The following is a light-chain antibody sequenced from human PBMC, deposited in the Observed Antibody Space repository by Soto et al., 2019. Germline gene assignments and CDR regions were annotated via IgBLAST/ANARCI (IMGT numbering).Light chain of an antibody. Sequence: DIQMTQSPSTLSASLGDRVTITCRASQSISRWLAWYQQKPGKAPKLLISDVSNLERGVPSRFSGSGSGTEFTLTISSLETGDVATYYCQQYSSYASFGQGTKVDIK. CDR2: DVS. V-gene: IGKV1-5*01. CDR1: QSISRW. J-gene: IGKJ1*01. CDR3: QQYSSYAS.